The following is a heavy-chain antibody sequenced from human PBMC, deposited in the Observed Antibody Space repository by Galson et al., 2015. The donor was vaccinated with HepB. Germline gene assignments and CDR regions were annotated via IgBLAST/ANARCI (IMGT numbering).Heavy chain of an antibody. CDR1: GYTFTGYY. CDR2: INPNSGGT. Sequence: SVKVSCKASGYTFTGYYMHWLRQAPGQGLEWMGWINPNSGGTNYAQKFQGRVTMTRDTSISTAYMELSRLRSDDTAVYYCARGLGAAAGTDYYYGMDVWGQGTTVTVSS. V-gene: IGHV1-2*02. CDR3: ARGLGAAAGTDYYYGMDV. D-gene: IGHD6-13*01. J-gene: IGHJ6*02.